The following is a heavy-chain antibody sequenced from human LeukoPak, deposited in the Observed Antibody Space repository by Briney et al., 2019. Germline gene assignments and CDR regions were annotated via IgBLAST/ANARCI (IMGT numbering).Heavy chain of an antibody. D-gene: IGHD2-2*01. J-gene: IGHJ4*02. Sequence: SGPTLFQLTQTLTLTCTFSGFSPSTSGVGVGWICQPPGKALEWLAVIFDNDDKRYSPSLKSRLTITKDTSKSQVLLTVTNMDPVDTATYYCAHISSSISSLYDSRGQGTLVTVAS. CDR1: GFSPSTSGVG. V-gene: IGHV2-5*01. CDR3: AHISSSISSLYDS. CDR2: IFDNDDK.